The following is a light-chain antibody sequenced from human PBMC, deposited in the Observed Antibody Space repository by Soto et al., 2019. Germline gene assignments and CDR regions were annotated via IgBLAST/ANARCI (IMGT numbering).Light chain of an antibody. CDR2: GAS. CDR3: QQYNNWPQWT. J-gene: IGKJ1*01. Sequence: EIVMTQSPATLSVSPGERATLSCRASQSVSSDLAWYQQKPGQAPRLLMYGASTRATGVPARFSGSGSGTEFTLTNSSLQSEDFAVYYCQQYNNWPQWTFGQGTKVEIK. V-gene: IGKV3-15*01. CDR1: QSVSSD.